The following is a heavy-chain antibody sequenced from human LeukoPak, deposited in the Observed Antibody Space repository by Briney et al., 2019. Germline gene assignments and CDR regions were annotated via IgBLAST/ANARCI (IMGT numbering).Heavy chain of an antibody. CDR2: MNPNSGNT. D-gene: IGHD5-12*01. J-gene: IGHJ5*02. CDR3: ARGRLRGLHNWFDP. V-gene: IGHV1-8*01. Sequence: ASVEVSCKASGYTFTSYDINWVRQATGQGLEWMGWMNPNSGNTGYAQKFQGRVTMTRNTSISTAYMELSSLRSEDTAVYYCARGRLRGLHNWFDPWGQGTLVTVSS. CDR1: GYTFTSYD.